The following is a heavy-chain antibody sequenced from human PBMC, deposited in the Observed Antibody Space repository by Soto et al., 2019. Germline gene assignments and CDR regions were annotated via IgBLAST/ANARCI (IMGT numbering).Heavy chain of an antibody. CDR3: SRPNGGPYAFDI. CDR1: GCTINSTSYY. V-gene: IGHV4-39*07. D-gene: IGHD2-15*01. CDR2: IYYSGST. J-gene: IGHJ3*02. Sequence: SETLSLTCTVSGCTINSTSYYWGWIRQPPGKGLEWIGSIYYSGSTYYNPPLKSRVAISVDTSKNQLSLRLNSVTAADTAVYYCSRPNGGPYAFDIWGQGTMVTVSS.